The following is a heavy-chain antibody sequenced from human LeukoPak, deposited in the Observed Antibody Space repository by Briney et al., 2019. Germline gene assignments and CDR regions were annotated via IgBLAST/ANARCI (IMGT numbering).Heavy chain of an antibody. V-gene: IGHV3-30*18. CDR1: GFTFSGYG. J-gene: IGHJ4*02. CDR2: ISFDGSNQ. D-gene: IGHD1-26*01. Sequence: GRSLRLSCAASGFTFSGYGMHWVRQAPGKGLEWVALISFDGSNQYYADSVKGRFTISRDNSKNTLYLQMSSLGAEDTAVYYCAKPPEVGATVAYFDYWGQGTLVTVSS. CDR3: AKPPEVGATVAYFDY.